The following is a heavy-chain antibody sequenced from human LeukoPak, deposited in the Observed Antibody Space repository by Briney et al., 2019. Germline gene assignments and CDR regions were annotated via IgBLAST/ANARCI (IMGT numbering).Heavy chain of an antibody. V-gene: IGHV1-69*04. J-gene: IGHJ4*02. Sequence: GASVKVSCKASGYTFTGYYMHWVRQAPGQGLEWMGRIIPILGIANYAQKFQGRVTITADKSTSTAYMELSSLRSEDTAVYYCARASLPTVTSRGDGNFDYWGQGTLVTVSS. CDR3: ARASLPTVTSRGDGNFDY. CDR1: GYTFTGYY. CDR2: IIPILGIA. D-gene: IGHD4-17*01.